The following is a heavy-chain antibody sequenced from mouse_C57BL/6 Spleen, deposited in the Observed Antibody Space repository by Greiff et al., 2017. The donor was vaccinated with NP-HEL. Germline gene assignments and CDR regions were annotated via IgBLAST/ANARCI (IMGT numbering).Heavy chain of an antibody. CDR3: ARTGAYFYAMDY. CDR1: GFTFSDYG. J-gene: IGHJ4*01. CDR2: ISSGSSTI. Sequence: EVQLVESGGGLVKPGGSLKLSCAASGFTFSDYGMHWVRQAPEKGLEWVAYISSGSSTIYYADTVKGRFTISRDNATNTLFLQMTILRSEDTAMYYCARTGAYFYAMDYWGQGTAVTVSS. V-gene: IGHV5-17*01. D-gene: IGHD2-10*01.